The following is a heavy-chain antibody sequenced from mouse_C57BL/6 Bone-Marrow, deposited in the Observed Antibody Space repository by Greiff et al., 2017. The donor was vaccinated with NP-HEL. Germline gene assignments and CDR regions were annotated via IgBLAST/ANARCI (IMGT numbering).Heavy chain of an antibody. V-gene: IGHV8-8*01. CDR3: ARMRYDYDGYYAMDY. CDR2: IWWDDDK. J-gene: IGHJ4*01. D-gene: IGHD2-4*01. Sequence: QVTLKVSGPGILQPSQTLSLTCSFSGFSLSTFGMGVGWIRQPSGKGLEWLAHIWWDDDKYYNPALKSRLTISKDTSKNQVFLKIANVDTADTTTYYCARMRYDYDGYYAMDYWGQGTSVTVSS. CDR1: GFSLSTFGMG.